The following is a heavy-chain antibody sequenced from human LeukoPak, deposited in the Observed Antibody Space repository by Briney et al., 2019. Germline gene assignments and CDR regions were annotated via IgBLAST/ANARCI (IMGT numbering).Heavy chain of an antibody. CDR2: IWYDGSNK. D-gene: IGHD3-10*01. CDR1: GFTFSSYG. J-gene: IGHJ4*02. CDR3: AKDLGLLAGSD. Sequence: GGSLRLSCAASGFTFSSYGMHWVRQAPGKGLEWVAVIWYDGSNKYYADSVKGRFTISRDNSKNTLYLQMNSLRAEDTAVYYCAKDLGLLAGSDWGQGTLVTVSS. V-gene: IGHV3-33*06.